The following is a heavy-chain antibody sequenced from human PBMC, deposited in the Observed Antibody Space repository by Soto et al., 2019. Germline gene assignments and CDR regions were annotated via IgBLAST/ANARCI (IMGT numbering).Heavy chain of an antibody. CDR1: GFSFRDHS. CDR3: ARLPKGSVVTG. V-gene: IGHV3-48*02. Sequence: VQLMESGGGLVYPGASLRLSCETSGFSFRDHSMNWVRQAPGKGLQWVSYISSTGDDIHYADSVKGRFTVSRDNAKHALFLQMNSLRDDDSAIYYCARLPKGSVVTGWGQGTLVTVSS. D-gene: IGHD2-21*02. J-gene: IGHJ4*02. CDR2: ISSTGDDI.